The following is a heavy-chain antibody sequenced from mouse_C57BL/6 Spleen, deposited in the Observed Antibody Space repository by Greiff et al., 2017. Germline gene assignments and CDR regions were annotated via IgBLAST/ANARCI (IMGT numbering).Heavy chain of an antibody. D-gene: IGHD1-1*01. CDR3: ARFYYGSSHDV. CDR1: GYTFTDYY. Sequence: EVKLQQSGPELVKPGASVKISCKASGYTFTDYYMNWVKQSHGKSLEWIGDINPNNGGTSYNQKFKGKATLTVDKSSSTAYMELRSLTSEDSAVYYCARFYYGSSHDVWGTGTTVTVSS. V-gene: IGHV1-26*01. J-gene: IGHJ1*03. CDR2: INPNNGGT.